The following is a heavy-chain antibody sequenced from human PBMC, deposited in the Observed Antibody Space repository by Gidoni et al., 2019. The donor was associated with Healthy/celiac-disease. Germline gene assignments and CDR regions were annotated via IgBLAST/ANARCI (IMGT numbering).Heavy chain of an antibody. CDR1: GFTFSNAW. J-gene: IGHJ4*02. CDR3: TTDLSVGITKDSSGYLVDY. CDR2: IKRKTDGGTT. Sequence: EVQLVESGGGLVKPGGSLRLSCAASGFTFSNAWLSWVRQAPGKGRGWVGRIKRKTDGGTTDYAAPVKGRFTISRDDSKNTLYLQMNSLKTEDTAVYYCTTDLSVGITKDSSGYLVDYWGQGTLVTVSS. D-gene: IGHD3-22*01. V-gene: IGHV3-15*01.